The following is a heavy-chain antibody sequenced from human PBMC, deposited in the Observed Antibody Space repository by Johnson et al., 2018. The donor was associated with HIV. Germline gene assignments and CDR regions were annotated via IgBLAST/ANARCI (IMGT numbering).Heavy chain of an antibody. CDR3: ARDRWLGDAFDI. CDR1: GFTVSSTY. J-gene: IGHJ3*02. CDR2: IFSGGST. Sequence: EVQLVESGGGLVKPGGSLRLSCAASGFTVSSTYMSWVRQAPGKGLEWVSIIFSGGSTYYADSVMGRFTVSRDNSKNALYLQMNSLRPDDSAVYYCARDRWLGDAFDIWGQGTMVTVSS. V-gene: IGHV3-66*01. D-gene: IGHD6-19*01.